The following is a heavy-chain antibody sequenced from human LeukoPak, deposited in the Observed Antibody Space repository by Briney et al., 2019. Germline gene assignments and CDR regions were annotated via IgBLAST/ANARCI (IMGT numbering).Heavy chain of an antibody. J-gene: IGHJ4*02. V-gene: IGHV1-3*01. Sequence: ASVKVSCKASGYTFTSYAMHWVRQAPGQRLEWMGWINAGNGNTKYSQKFQGRVTITRDTSASIAYMELSSLRSEDTAVYYCARDQFGELFRDWDQGTLVTVSS. CDR1: GYTFTSYA. CDR3: ARDQFGELFRD. CDR2: INAGNGNT. D-gene: IGHD3-10*01.